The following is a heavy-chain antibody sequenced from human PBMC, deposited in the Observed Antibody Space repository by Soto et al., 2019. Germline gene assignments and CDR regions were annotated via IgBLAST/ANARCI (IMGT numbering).Heavy chain of an antibody. CDR1: GYSFTSYW. D-gene: IGHD2-15*01. CDR2: IDPSDSYT. V-gene: IGHV5-10-1*01. Sequence: GESLKISCKGSGYSFTSYWISWVRQMPGKGLEWMGRIDPSDSYTNYSPSFQGHATISADKSISTAYLQWSSLKASDTATYYCARLDAVVVVAATSYYYYGMDVWGQGTTVTVSS. J-gene: IGHJ6*02. CDR3: ARLDAVVVVAATSYYYYGMDV.